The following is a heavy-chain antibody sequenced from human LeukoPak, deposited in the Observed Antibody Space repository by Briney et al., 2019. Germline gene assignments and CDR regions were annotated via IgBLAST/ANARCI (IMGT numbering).Heavy chain of an antibody. CDR3: AKSLDYYYGMDV. CDR2: IDPSDSYT. V-gene: IGHV5-10-1*01. Sequence: PGESLKISCKGSGYSFTSYWISWVRQMPGKGLEWMGRIDPSDSYTNYSPSFQGHVTISADKSISTAYLQWSSLKASDTAMYYCAKSLDYYYGMDVWGQGTPVTVSS. J-gene: IGHJ6*02. CDR1: GYSFTSYW.